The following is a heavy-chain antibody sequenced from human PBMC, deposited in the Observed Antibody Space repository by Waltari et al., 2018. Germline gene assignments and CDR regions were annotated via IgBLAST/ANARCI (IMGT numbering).Heavy chain of an antibody. D-gene: IGHD3-16*02. CDR1: GFIVSGNY. Sequence: EVQLVESGGGLVQPGGSLRLSCVASGFIVSGNYMSWVRQAPGKGLECVSVIYSSDITYYADSVKGRFTISKHNSKNTLYLQMNSLRAEDTAVYFCARGARYDYVWGSYRLFDYWGQGTLVTVSS. CDR2: IYSSDIT. J-gene: IGHJ4*02. CDR3: ARGARYDYVWGSYRLFDY. V-gene: IGHV3-53*04.